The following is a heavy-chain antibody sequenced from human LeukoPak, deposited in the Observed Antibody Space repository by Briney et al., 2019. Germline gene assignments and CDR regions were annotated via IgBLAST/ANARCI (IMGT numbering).Heavy chain of an antibody. CDR2: ISYDGSNK. Sequence: GSLRLSCAASGFTFSSYAMHWVRQAPGKGLEWVAVISYDGSNKYYADSVKGRFTISRDNSKNTLYLQMNSLRAEDTAVYYCAGAYYDFWSGYYNPFDYWGQGTLVTVSS. J-gene: IGHJ4*02. CDR3: AGAYYDFWSGYYNPFDY. CDR1: GFTFSSYA. V-gene: IGHV3-30-3*01. D-gene: IGHD3-3*01.